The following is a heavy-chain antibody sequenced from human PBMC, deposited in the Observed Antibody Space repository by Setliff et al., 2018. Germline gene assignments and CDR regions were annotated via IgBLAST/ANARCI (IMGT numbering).Heavy chain of an antibody. CDR3: AKELSQQLAYGGFDY. CDR1: GGSFSTYY. Sequence: PSETLSLTCAVYGGSFSTYYWIWIRQPPGKGLEWIGEINHSGSTNYNPSLKSRVTISVDTSKNQFSLELSSVTAADTAVYYCAKELSQQLAYGGFDYWGQGTLVTVSS. D-gene: IGHD6-13*01. CDR2: INHSGST. J-gene: IGHJ4*02. V-gene: IGHV4-34*01.